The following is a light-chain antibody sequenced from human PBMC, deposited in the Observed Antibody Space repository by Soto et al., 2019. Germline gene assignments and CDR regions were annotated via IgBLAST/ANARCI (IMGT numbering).Light chain of an antibody. J-gene: IGKJ4*01. CDR1: QSVSSN. Sequence: EIVMTQSPATLSVSPGERATLSCRASQSVSSNLAWYQQTPGQAPRLLIYHASTRATGIPARFSGSGSGTEFTLTISSLQSEDFAVYYCQQYNKWPLTIGGGTKVEIK. V-gene: IGKV3-15*01. CDR2: HAS. CDR3: QQYNKWPLT.